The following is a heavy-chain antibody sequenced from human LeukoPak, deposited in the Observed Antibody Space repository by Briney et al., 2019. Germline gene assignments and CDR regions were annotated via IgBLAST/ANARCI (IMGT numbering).Heavy chain of an antibody. CDR1: GFTFSSYS. CDR2: ISSSSSYI. Sequence: GGSLRLSCAASGFTFSSYSMNWVRQVPGKGLEWVSSISSSSSYIYYADSVKGRFTISRDNAKNSLYLQMNSLRAEDTAMYYCARDGRFGDYNWFDPWGQGTLVTVSS. V-gene: IGHV3-21*01. J-gene: IGHJ5*02. CDR3: ARDGRFGDYNWFDP. D-gene: IGHD3-10*01.